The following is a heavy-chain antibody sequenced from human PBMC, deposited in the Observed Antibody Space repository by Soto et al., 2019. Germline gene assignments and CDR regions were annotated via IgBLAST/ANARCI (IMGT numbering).Heavy chain of an antibody. J-gene: IGHJ6*04. CDR3: ARTRRLYGSSGYDLPRGMDV. CDR1: GFSLSTSGMC. CDR2: IDWDDDK. Sequence: SGPTLVNPTQTLTLTCTFSGFSLSTSGMCVSWIRQPPGKALEWLALIDWDDDKYYSTSLKTRLTISKDTSKNQVVLTMTNMDPVDTATYYCARTRRLYGSSGYDLPRGMDVWGKGTTVTVSS. V-gene: IGHV2-70*01. D-gene: IGHD3-22*01.